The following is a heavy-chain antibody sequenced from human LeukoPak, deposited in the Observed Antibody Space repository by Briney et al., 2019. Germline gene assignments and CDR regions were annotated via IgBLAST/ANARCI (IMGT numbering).Heavy chain of an antibody. CDR1: GFTFSAST. J-gene: IGHJ4*02. V-gene: IGHV3-30*04. Sequence: GGSLRLSCVASGFTFSASTMHWVRQAPGKGLEWVAVLSYDGFTQYYADSVKGRFTISRDNSKNTLYLQMNSLRPEDTAVYRCARDRLPSDQDDFDYWGRGTLVTVSS. D-gene: IGHD3-3*01. CDR2: LSYDGFTQ. CDR3: ARDRLPSDQDDFDY.